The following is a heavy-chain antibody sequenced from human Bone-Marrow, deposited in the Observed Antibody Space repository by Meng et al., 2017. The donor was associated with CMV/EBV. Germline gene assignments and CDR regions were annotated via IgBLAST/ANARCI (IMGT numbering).Heavy chain of an antibody. V-gene: IGHV3-7*01. CDR1: GFTIGSEYW. J-gene: IGHJ4*02. CDR2: TKGDESDK. Sequence: GESLKISCAASGFTIGSEYWMSWIRQAPGKGLEWVANTKGDESDKHYLDSVKGRFTISRDTAKNSVYLQMNNLRVEDTAVYYCARDWPAPFDFWGQGKVVTVSS. CDR3: ARDWPAPFDF. D-gene: IGHD2-15*01.